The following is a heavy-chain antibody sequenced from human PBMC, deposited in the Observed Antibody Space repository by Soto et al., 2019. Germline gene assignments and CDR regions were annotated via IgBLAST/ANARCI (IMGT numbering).Heavy chain of an antibody. D-gene: IGHD1-26*01. CDR2: IYHSGST. CDR1: GGSISSYY. Sequence: LSLTCTVSGGSISSYYWSWIRQPPGKGLEWIGYIYHSGSTYYNPSLKSRVTISVDRSKNQFSLKLSSVTAADTAVYYCALELLAGWFDPWGQGTLVTVSS. V-gene: IGHV4-59*04. CDR3: ALELLAGWFDP. J-gene: IGHJ5*02.